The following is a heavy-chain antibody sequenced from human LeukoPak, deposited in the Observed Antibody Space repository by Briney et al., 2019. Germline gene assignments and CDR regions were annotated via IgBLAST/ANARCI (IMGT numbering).Heavy chain of an antibody. D-gene: IGHD3-10*01. Sequence: PSETLSLTCAVYGGSFSGYYWSWIRQPPGKGLERIGEINHSGSTNYNPSLKSRVTISVDTSKNQFSLNLSSVTAADTAVYYCARRFGDPFDYWGQGTLVTVSS. V-gene: IGHV4-34*01. J-gene: IGHJ4*02. CDR2: INHSGST. CDR3: ARRFGDPFDY. CDR1: GGSFSGYY.